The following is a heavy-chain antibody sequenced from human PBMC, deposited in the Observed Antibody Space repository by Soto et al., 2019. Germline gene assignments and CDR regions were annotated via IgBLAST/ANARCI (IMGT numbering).Heavy chain of an antibody. Sequence: QVQLVESGGGVVQPGRSLRLSCAASGFTFSSYAMHWVRQAPGKGLEWVAVISYDGSNKYYADSVKGRFTISRDNSKNTLYLQMNSLRAEDTAVYYCARDTVQLEAAGTNNWFDPWGQGTLVTVSS. J-gene: IGHJ5*02. CDR3: ARDTVQLEAAGTNNWFDP. D-gene: IGHD6-13*01. V-gene: IGHV3-30-3*01. CDR1: GFTFSSYA. CDR2: ISYDGSNK.